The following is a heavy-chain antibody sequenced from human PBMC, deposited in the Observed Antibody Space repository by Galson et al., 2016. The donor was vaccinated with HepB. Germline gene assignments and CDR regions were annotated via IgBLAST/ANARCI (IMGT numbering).Heavy chain of an antibody. J-gene: IGHJ4*02. Sequence: SVKVSCKASGLPLPSSTVQWVRQAPGHRLEWIGRFVVSSGNTNSARKFHERVTITRDMSTNTDYMELSSLTSEDTAVHYCAAWIRISSYFVYWGAGTLV. CDR3: AAWIRISSYFVY. CDR2: FVVSSGNT. CDR1: GLPLPSST. V-gene: IGHV1-58*01. D-gene: IGHD5-18*01.